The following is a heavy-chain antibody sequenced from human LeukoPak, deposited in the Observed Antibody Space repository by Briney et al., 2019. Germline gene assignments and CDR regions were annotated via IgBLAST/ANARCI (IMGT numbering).Heavy chain of an antibody. CDR1: GYSFTSYW. V-gene: IGHV5-51*01. D-gene: IGHD6-6*01. Sequence: GESLKISCKGSGYSFTSYWIGWVRQMPGKGLEWMGIIYPGDSDIRYSPSFQGQVTISADKSISTAYLQWSSLKASDTAMYYCARHKISYSSSSDFDYWGQGTLVTVSS. J-gene: IGHJ4*02. CDR2: IYPGDSDI. CDR3: ARHKISYSSSSDFDY.